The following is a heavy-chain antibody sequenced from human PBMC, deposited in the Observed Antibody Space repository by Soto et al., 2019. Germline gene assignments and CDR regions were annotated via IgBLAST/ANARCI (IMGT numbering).Heavy chain of an antibody. V-gene: IGHV4-34*01. Sequence: PSETLSLTCAVYGGSFSGYYWSWIRQPPGKGLEWIGEINHSGSTNYNPSLKSRVTISVDTSKNQFSLKLSSVTAADTAVYYCARGPRLGYGDYDDYLGQGTLVTVSS. CDR3: ARGPRLGYGDYDDY. J-gene: IGHJ4*02. CDR2: INHSGST. CDR1: GGSFSGYY. D-gene: IGHD4-17*01.